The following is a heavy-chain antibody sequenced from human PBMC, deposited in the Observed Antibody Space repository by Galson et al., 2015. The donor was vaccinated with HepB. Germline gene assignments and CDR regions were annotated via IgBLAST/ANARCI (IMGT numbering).Heavy chain of an antibody. V-gene: IGHV4-4*02. CDR2: AYHSGGT. D-gene: IGHD3-10*01. CDR1: GDSISNDRW. CDR3: ARAKEGRGYFNY. J-gene: IGHJ4*02. Sequence: ETLSLTCAVSGDSISNDRWWSWVRQPPGEGLEWIGKAYHSGGTNYRPSLKSRVTISVDKSKNQFSLKLTSVTAADTAVYYCARAKEGRGYFNYWGQGTLVTVSS.